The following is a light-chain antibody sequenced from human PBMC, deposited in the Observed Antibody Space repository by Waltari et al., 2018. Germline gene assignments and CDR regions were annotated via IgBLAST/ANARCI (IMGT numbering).Light chain of an antibody. J-gene: IGKJ1*01. CDR3: QQYKTYSRT. CDR1: QSVDSW. CDR2: RTS. V-gene: IGKV1-5*03. Sequence: DIQMTQSPSSLSTFVGDRVTITCRASQSVDSWLAWHQQKPGKAPNLLIYRTSSLESGVPPRFSGSGFGTEFTLTISSLQPDDFATYYCQQYKTYSRTFGQGTKVEIK.